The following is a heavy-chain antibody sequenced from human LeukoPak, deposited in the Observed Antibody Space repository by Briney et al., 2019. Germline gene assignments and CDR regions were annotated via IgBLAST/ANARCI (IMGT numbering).Heavy chain of an antibody. Sequence: PGGSLRLSCAASGFTFSSYAMHWVRQAPGKGLEWVGVISYDGSNKYYADSVKGRFTISRDNSKNTLYLQMNSLRAEDTAVYYCAREAESAVAGSYYFDYWGQGTLVTVSS. CDR2: ISYDGSNK. CDR1: GFTFSSYA. V-gene: IGHV3-30*04. D-gene: IGHD6-19*01. J-gene: IGHJ4*02. CDR3: AREAESAVAGSYYFDY.